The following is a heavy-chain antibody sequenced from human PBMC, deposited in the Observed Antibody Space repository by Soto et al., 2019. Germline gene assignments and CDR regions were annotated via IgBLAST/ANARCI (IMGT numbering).Heavy chain of an antibody. CDR2: ISYDGSTK. D-gene: IGHD5-18*01. J-gene: IGHJ6*02. CDR3: AKDHRDKASFLYCYGMDV. Sequence: QVQLVESGGGVVQPGRSLRLSCAASGFTFSSYGMHWVRQAPGKGLEWVAGISYDGSTKYYADSVKGRFTISRDNSKNTLSLQINSLRAEGTAVYYFAKDHRDKASFLYCYGMDVWGQGTTVTVSS. CDR1: GFTFSSYG. V-gene: IGHV3-30*18.